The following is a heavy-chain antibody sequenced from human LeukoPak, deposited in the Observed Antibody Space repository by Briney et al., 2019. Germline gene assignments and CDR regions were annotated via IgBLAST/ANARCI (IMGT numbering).Heavy chain of an antibody. Sequence: GGSLRLSCAASGFTFSSYGMNWVRQAPGEGLEWVSGVTGGGSTYYADSVKGRFTISRDNSKHTLYVQMNSLRAEDTAVYYCAKVTTDYDYVWGSYRYSGIDYWGQGTLVTVSS. J-gene: IGHJ4*02. CDR2: VTGGGST. V-gene: IGHV3-23*01. CDR1: GFTFSSYG. CDR3: AKVTTDYDYVWGSYRYSGIDY. D-gene: IGHD3-16*02.